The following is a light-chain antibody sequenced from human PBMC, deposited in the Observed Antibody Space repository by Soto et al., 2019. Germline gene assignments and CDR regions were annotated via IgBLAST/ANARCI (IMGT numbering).Light chain of an antibody. Sequence: QSALTQPASVSGSPGQSITISCTGTSSDIGGYNYVSWYQQHPVRAPKLMIFEVSNRPSGVSNRFSGSKSGNTASLTISGLQADDEADYYCSSFTSRRTVVFGGGTKLTVL. J-gene: IGLJ2*01. CDR3: SSFTSRRTVV. CDR1: SSDIGGYNY. V-gene: IGLV2-14*01. CDR2: EVS.